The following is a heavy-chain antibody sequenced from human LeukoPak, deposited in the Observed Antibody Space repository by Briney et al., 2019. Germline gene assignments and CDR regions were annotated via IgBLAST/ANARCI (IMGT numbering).Heavy chain of an antibody. CDR3: AHSLVRGRSRPFDY. D-gene: IGHD3-10*01. Sequence: SGPTLVKPTQTLTLTCTFSGFSLTTSGVGVGWIRQPPGKALEWLALIYWDDDKRYSPFLKSRLTITKDTSKDQVVLTMTNMDPVDTATYYCAHSLVRGRSRPFDYWGQGTLVTVSS. CDR2: IYWDDDK. V-gene: IGHV2-5*02. J-gene: IGHJ4*02. CDR1: GFSLTTSGVG.